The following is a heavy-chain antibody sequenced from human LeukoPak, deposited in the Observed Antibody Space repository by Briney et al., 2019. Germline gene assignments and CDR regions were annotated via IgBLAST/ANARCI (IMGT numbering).Heavy chain of an antibody. Sequence: TSETLSLTCTVSGGSISSYYWSWIRQPPGKGLEWIGYIYYSGSTNYNPSLKSRVTISVDTSKNQFSLKLSSVTAADTAVYYCARVSPAGYYMDVWGKGTTVTVSS. CDR2: IYYSGST. V-gene: IGHV4-59*01. D-gene: IGHD2-2*01. CDR1: GGSISSYY. J-gene: IGHJ6*03. CDR3: ARVSPAGYYMDV.